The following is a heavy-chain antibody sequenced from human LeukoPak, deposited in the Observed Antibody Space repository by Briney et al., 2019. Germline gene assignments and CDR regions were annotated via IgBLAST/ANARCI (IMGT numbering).Heavy chain of an antibody. D-gene: IGHD3-16*01. J-gene: IGHJ4*02. CDR2: IWNAGTNT. CDR1: GFSFSTYG. Sequence: GGSLRLSCAASGFSFSTYGMHWVRQAPGKGLEWVALIWNAGTNTYYADSVKGRFTISRDNSKNTLYLQMNSLRAEDTAVYYCAGDTPPGGDYYFDYWGQGTLVIVTS. CDR3: AGDTPPGGDYYFDY. V-gene: IGHV3-33*01.